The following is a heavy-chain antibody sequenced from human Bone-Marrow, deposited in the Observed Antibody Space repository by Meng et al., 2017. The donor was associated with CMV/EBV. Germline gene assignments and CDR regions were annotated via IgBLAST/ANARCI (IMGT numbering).Heavy chain of an antibody. CDR1: GYPLTGYY. D-gene: IGHD2-2*01. Sequence: QVGLGPAGAEVKKPGGSVKVSCKASGYPLTGYYLHWVRPAPGQGLEWMGWINPNSGGTNYAQKFQGRVTMTRDTSISTAYMELSRLRSDDTAVYYCARVPAAMPGVDYWGQGTLVTVSS. CDR3: ARVPAAMPGVDY. V-gene: IGHV1-2*02. CDR2: INPNSGGT. J-gene: IGHJ4*02.